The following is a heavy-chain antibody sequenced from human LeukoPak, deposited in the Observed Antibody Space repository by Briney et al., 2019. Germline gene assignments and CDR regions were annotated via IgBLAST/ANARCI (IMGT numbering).Heavy chain of an antibody. Sequence: GASVKVSCKASGGTFSSYAISWVRQAPGQGLEWMGGIIPIFGTANYAQKFQGRVTITADESTSTAYTELSSLRSEDTAVYYCARVDPYSGSYSSFDYWGQGTLVTVSS. CDR3: ARVDPYSGSYSSFDY. J-gene: IGHJ4*02. CDR1: GGTFSSYA. CDR2: IIPIFGTA. D-gene: IGHD1-26*01. V-gene: IGHV1-69*13.